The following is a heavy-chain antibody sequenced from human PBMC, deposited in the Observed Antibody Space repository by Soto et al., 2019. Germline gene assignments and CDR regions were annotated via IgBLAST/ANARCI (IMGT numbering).Heavy chain of an antibody. Sequence: GGSLRLSCAASGFIFSNYAMSWVRQAPGKGLEWVSAFSGTTSNTYYAPSVKGRFTISRDNSKNTLYLQMNSLKAEDSALYYCAKGQRWELPFDYWGQGALVTVYS. CDR2: FSGTTSNT. V-gene: IGHV3-23*01. CDR3: AKGQRWELPFDY. D-gene: IGHD1-26*01. CDR1: GFIFSNYA. J-gene: IGHJ4*02.